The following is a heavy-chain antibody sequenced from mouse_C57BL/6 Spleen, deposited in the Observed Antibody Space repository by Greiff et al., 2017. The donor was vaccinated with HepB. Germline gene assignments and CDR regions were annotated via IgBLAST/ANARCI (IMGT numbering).Heavy chain of an antibody. D-gene: IGHD1-1*01. V-gene: IGHV5-17*01. CDR2: ISSGSSTI. CDR3: ARTLRYFDV. CDR1: GFTFSDYG. J-gene: IGHJ1*03. Sequence: EVHLVESGGGLVKPGGSLKLSCAASGFTFSDYGMHWVRQAPEKGLEWVAYISSGSSTIYYADTVKGRFTISRDNAKNTLFLQMTSLRSEDTAMYYCARTLRYFDVWGTGTTVTVSS.